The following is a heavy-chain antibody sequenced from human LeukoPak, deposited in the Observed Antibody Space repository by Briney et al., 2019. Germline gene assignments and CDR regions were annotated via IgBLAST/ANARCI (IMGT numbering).Heavy chain of an antibody. V-gene: IGHV4-39*07. Sequence: SETLSLTCSVSGGSIRSSDDYWGFVRQTPGKWLEWMGSIYYTGSSHYNPSLKSRATISVDTSKNQFSLKLSSVTAAATAVYYCATSDGRDPMIVGDFDYWGQGTLVTVSS. CDR3: ATSDGRDPMIVGDFDY. CDR2: IYYTGSS. CDR1: GGSIRSSDDY. J-gene: IGHJ4*02. D-gene: IGHD3-22*01.